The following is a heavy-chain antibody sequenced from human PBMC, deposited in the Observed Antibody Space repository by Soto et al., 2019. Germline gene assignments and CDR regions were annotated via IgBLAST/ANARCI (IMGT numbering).Heavy chain of an antibody. CDR2: ISGSGGST. D-gene: IGHD4-4*01. CDR1: GFTFSSYA. Sequence: EVQLLESGGGLVQPGGSLRLSCAASGFTFSSYAMSWVRQAPGKGLEWVSAISGSGGSTYYADSVKGRFTISRDNSKNTRYLQMNSLRAEDTAVYYCAKDTVTIIGAQNWFDPWGQGTLVTVSS. V-gene: IGHV3-23*01. CDR3: AKDTVTIIGAQNWFDP. J-gene: IGHJ5*02.